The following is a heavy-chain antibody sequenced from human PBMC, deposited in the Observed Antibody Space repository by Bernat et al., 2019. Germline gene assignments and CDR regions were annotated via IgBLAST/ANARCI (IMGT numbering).Heavy chain of an antibody. Sequence: EVQLLESGGGLVQPGGSLRLSCAASGFTFSSCAMSWVRQAPGKGLEWVSVIRGSGDSTYVEDYVKGQFTISRDNSKNTLYLQMNRLRDDDTAVYYCAKSYSSVWSTFDYWGQGALVTVSS. CDR3: AKSYSSVWSTFDY. CDR1: GFTFSSCA. J-gene: IGHJ4*02. V-gene: IGHV3-23*01. D-gene: IGHD6-19*01. CDR2: IRGSGDST.